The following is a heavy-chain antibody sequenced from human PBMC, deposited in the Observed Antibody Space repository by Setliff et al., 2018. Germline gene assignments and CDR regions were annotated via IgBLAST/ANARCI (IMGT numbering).Heavy chain of an antibody. CDR2: IYYRGDT. V-gene: IGHV4-39*01. CDR1: SFSINSGTHF. CDR3: ARTGTYRYFDY. D-gene: IGHD1-1*01. Sequence: SETLSLTCTVSSFSINSGTHFWGWIRQPPGKGLEWIGRIYYRGDTYYNASLKSRLTLSVDTSKNQVSLNLRSVTAADTAVYYCARTGTYRYFDYWGQGTQVTVSS. J-gene: IGHJ4*02.